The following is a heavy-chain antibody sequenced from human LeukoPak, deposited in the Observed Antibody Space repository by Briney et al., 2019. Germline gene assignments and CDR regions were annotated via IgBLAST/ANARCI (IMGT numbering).Heavy chain of an antibody. CDR2: MNPNSGNT. V-gene: IGHV1-8*01. J-gene: IGHJ6*02. CDR3: ASIGVVPAAISPPSAYYYYYGMDV. D-gene: IGHD2-2*01. CDR1: GYTFTSYD. Sequence: ASVKVSCKASGYTFTSYDINWVRQATGQGLEWMGWMNPNSGNTGYAQKFQGRVTTTRNTSISTAYMELSSLRSEDTAVYYCASIGVVPAAISPPSAYYYYYGMDVWGQGTTVTVSS.